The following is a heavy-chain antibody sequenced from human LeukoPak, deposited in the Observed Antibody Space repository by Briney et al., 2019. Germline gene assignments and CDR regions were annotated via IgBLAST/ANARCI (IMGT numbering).Heavy chain of an antibody. Sequence: SETLSLTCAVSGGSFTSSNWWSWVRQPPGKGLEWVGEIYHNGITQYNPSLMSRVTISLDKSKNQLSLNLHSVTAADTAVYYCARNGDYSVDSWGQGTLVTVSS. CDR1: GGSFTSSNW. CDR3: ARNGDYSVDS. V-gene: IGHV4-4*02. J-gene: IGHJ4*02. CDR2: IYHNGIT. D-gene: IGHD4-17*01.